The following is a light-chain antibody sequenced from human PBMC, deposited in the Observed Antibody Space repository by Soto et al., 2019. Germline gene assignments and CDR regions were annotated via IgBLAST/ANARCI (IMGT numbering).Light chain of an antibody. CDR3: QQSYSTPLT. CDR1: QSISSY. V-gene: IGKV1-39*01. J-gene: IGKJ4*01. Sequence: DIQMTWSPSSLCASVGDRVTITCRASQSISSYLNWYQQKPGKAPKLLIYAASSLQSGVPSRFSGSGSGTDFTLTISSLQPEDFATYYCQQSYSTPLTFGGGTKVEIK. CDR2: AAS.